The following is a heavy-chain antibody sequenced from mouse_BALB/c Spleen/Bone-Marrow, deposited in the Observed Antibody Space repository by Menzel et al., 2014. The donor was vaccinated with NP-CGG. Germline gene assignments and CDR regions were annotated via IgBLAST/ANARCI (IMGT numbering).Heavy chain of an antibody. V-gene: IGHV1S41*01. CDR3: AKCYGSLAWFAY. J-gene: IGHJ3*01. D-gene: IGHD2-1*01. CDR1: GYTFTSYW. Sequence: DLVKPGASVKLSCKASGYTFTSYWINWIKQRPGQGLEWIGRIAPGSGSTYYNEMFKGKATLTVDTSSSTAYNQLNILPSRLSADYICAKCYGSLAWFAYWGQGTLVTVSA. CDR2: IAPGSGST.